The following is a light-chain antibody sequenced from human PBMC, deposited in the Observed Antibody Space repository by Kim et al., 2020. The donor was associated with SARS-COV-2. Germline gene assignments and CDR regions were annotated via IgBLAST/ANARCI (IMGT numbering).Light chain of an antibody. CDR1: ALPKHY. CDR2: KDT. Sequence: SYELTQPPSVSVSPGQTARITCSGDALPKHYTYWYQQKPGQAPVLVIYKDTERPSGIPERFSGSSSGTTVTLTISGVQAEDEAEYYCQSPDSSGAWVFGGGTQLTVL. V-gene: IGLV3-25*03. J-gene: IGLJ3*02. CDR3: QSPDSSGAWV.